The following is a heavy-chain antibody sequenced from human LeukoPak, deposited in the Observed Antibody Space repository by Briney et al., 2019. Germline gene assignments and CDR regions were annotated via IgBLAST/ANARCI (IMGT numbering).Heavy chain of an antibody. V-gene: IGHV1-8*03. CDR3: ARDPRYYGSGSTDY. CDR1: GYSFTSYD. Sequence: ASVKVSCKASGYSFTSYDINWVRQASGQGLEWMGWMNANSGNTGYVQKFQGRVTFTRNPSISTAYMELSSLRSDDTAVYYCARDPRYYGSGSTDYWGQGTLVTVSS. J-gene: IGHJ4*02. D-gene: IGHD3-10*01. CDR2: MNANSGNT.